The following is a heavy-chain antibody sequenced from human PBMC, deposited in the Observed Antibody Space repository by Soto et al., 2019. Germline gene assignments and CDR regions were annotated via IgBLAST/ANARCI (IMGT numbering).Heavy chain of an antibody. D-gene: IGHD3-16*01. V-gene: IGHV3-30*03. CDR2: ISYLGTRT. J-gene: IGHJ4*02. CDR1: GFTFSEYD. CDR3: ARTDTGGTYFDF. Sequence: QVQLVESGGGVVQPGMCLRLSCADSGFTFSEYDMHWVRQAPGKGLEWVALISYLGTRTDYADSVKGRFTISRDNFKKTVSLQMESLRAEDSAVYFCARTDTGGTYFDFWGRGTLVTVSS.